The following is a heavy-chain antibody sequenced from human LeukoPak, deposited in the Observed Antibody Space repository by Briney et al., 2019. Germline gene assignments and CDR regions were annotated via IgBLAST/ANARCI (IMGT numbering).Heavy chain of an antibody. Sequence: GGSLRLSCAASGFTFSSYSMNWVRQAPGKGLEWVSYISSSSSTIYYADSVKGRFTISRDNAKNSLYLQMNSLRAEDTAVYYCARLRGCCSSTSCYFDPWGQGTLVTVS. V-gene: IGHV3-48*01. J-gene: IGHJ5*02. CDR1: GFTFSSYS. D-gene: IGHD2-2*01. CDR2: ISSSSSTI. CDR3: ARLRGCCSSTSCYFDP.